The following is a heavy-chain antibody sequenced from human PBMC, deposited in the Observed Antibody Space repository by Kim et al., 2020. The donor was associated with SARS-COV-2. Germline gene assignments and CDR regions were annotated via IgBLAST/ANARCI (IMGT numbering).Heavy chain of an antibody. CDR3: ATIAAGGTS. D-gene: IGHD6-13*01. CDR2: VHYTGST. CDR1: GGSINDYH. Sequence: SETLSLTCTVSGGSINDYHWSWIRQPTGKGLEWIGNVHYTGSTYYIPSLRSRVTISLDTSKKQFSMKVRSVTAADTAVYYCATIAAGGTSWGQGTLVTV. J-gene: IGHJ4*02. V-gene: IGHV4-59*01.